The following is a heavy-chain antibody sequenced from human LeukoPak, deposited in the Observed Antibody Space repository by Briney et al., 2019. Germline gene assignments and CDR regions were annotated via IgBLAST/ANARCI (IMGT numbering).Heavy chain of an antibody. D-gene: IGHD5-12*01. Sequence: SETLSLTCTVSGGSITTSSYYWGWIRQPPGKGLEWIGIIYYSGSTYYNPSLKGRVTISVDTSKNQFSLKLSSVTAADTAVYYCVRAITGYYFDFWGQGTLVTVSS. V-gene: IGHV4-39*01. J-gene: IGHJ4*02. CDR1: GGSITTSSYY. CDR3: VRAITGYYFDF. CDR2: IYYSGST.